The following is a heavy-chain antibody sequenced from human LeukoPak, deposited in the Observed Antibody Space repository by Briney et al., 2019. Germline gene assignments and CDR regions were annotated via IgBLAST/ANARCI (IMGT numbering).Heavy chain of an antibody. CDR1: GFTFSSYS. CDR3: AREGVPAAFDI. D-gene: IGHD2-2*01. J-gene: IGHJ3*02. Sequence: GGSLRLSCAASGFTFSSYSMNWVRQAPGKGLEWVSSFRSDNGNRDYADSVKGRFTISRDNAKKSLYLQMNSLRAEDAAVYYCAREGVPAAFDIWGQGTMVTVSS. CDR2: FRSDNGNR. V-gene: IGHV3-21*01.